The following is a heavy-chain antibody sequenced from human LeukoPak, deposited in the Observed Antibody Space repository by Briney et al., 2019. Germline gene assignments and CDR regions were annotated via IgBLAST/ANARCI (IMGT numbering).Heavy chain of an antibody. J-gene: IGHJ4*02. D-gene: IGHD3-10*01. CDR2: IIPIFGTA. Sequence: SVKVSCKASGGTSSSYAISWVRQAPGQGLEWMGGIIPIFGTANYAQKFQGRVTITADESTSTAYMELSSLRSEDTAVYYCARQVTMVRGVILSGPVDYWGQGTLVAVSS. V-gene: IGHV1-69*13. CDR3: ARQVTMVRGVILSGPVDY. CDR1: GGTSSSYA.